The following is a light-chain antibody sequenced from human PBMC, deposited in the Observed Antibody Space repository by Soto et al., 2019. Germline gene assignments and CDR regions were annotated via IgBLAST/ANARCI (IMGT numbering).Light chain of an antibody. V-gene: IGLV2-23*01. J-gene: IGLJ1*01. CDR3: CSYAGNPYV. CDR1: SSDVGSYNS. Sequence: QYALTQPASVSGSPGKSIAISCTGTSSDVGSYNSVSWYQQHPGKAPKLMIYEGSKRPSGVSDRFSGSKSGNTASLTISGLQAEDEADYYCCSYAGNPYVFGTGTKLTVL. CDR2: EGS.